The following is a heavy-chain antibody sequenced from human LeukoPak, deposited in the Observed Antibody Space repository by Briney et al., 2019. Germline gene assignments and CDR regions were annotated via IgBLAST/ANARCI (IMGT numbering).Heavy chain of an antibody. Sequence: PGGSLRLSCTASGFMFSRLGMQWVRQAPGEGLEWVAMIWHDGSVEEYADSVKGRFTISRDNSQNTLYLQMNSLRDDDTAVYYCAKEGDQFRRYLDASGKGTTVTVSS. D-gene: IGHD3-16*01. CDR1: GFMFSRLG. CDR3: AKEGDQFRRYLDA. V-gene: IGHV3-33*06. CDR2: IWHDGSVE. J-gene: IGHJ6*03.